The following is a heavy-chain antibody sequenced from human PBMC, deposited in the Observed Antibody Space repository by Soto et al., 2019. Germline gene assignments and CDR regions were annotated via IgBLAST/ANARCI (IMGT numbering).Heavy chain of an antibody. J-gene: IGHJ5*02. CDR1: GYTFTSYG. V-gene: IGHV1-18*01. Sequence: QVQLVQSGAEVKKPGASVKVSCKASGYTFTSYGISWVRQAPGQGLEWMGWISANNGNTKDAQNFQGRVTMTTDTSTSTAYMELRSLRSDDTAVYYCARAYSPGLFDPWGQGTLVTVSS. CDR2: ISANNGNT. CDR3: ARAYSPGLFDP. D-gene: IGHD2-15*01.